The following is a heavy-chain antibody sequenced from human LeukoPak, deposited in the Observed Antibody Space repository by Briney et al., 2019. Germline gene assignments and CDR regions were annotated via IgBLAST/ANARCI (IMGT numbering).Heavy chain of an antibody. CDR2: ISSSGSTI. D-gene: IGHD4-17*01. Sequence: GGSLRLSCAAYGFTFSSYEMNWVRQAPGKGLEWVSYISSSGSTIYYADSVKGRFTISRDNAKNSLYLQMNSLRAEDTAVYYCARDIRYGDYGDYWGQGTLVTVSS. J-gene: IGHJ4*02. V-gene: IGHV3-48*03. CDR1: GFTFSSYE. CDR3: ARDIRYGDYGDY.